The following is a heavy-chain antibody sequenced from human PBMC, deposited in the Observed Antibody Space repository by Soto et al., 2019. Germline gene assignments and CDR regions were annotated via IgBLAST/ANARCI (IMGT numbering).Heavy chain of an antibody. J-gene: IGHJ4*02. CDR3: ATDPRGGFCGGDCYVH. CDR1: GYTFTSYG. Sequence: ASVKVSCKASGYTFTSYGISWVRQAPGQGLEWMGCIGPENGKTIYAQKLQGRVTMTEDTSTDTAYMELSSLRSEDTAVYYCATDPRGGFCGGDCYVHWGQGTLVTVSS. V-gene: IGHV1-18*01. CDR2: IGPENGKT. D-gene: IGHD2-21*02.